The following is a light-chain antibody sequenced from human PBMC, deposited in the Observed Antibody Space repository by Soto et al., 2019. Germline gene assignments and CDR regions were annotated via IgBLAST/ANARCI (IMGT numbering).Light chain of an antibody. V-gene: IGLV2-14*01. CDR3: SSYTSSSTRV. Sequence: QSALTQPASVSGSPGQSITISCTGTSSDVGGYNYVSWYQQPPGKAPKLMIYEVSNRPSGVSNRFSGSKSGNTASLTISGLQADDEADYCCSSYTSSSTRVFGTGTKVTVL. J-gene: IGLJ1*01. CDR2: EVS. CDR1: SSDVGGYNY.